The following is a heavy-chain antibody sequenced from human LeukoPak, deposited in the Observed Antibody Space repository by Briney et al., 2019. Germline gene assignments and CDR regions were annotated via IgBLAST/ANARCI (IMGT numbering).Heavy chain of an antibody. Sequence: GGSLRLSCAASGFTFSSYTMNWVRQAPGKGREWVSSITSSSDYMYYKDSVKGRFTISRDNAKNSLYLQMNSLRAEDTAVYYCARDWGYCSSTSCFYYGMDVWGQGTTVTVSS. D-gene: IGHD2-2*01. CDR3: ARDWGYCSSTSCFYYGMDV. CDR2: ITSSSDYM. J-gene: IGHJ6*02. V-gene: IGHV3-21*01. CDR1: GFTFSSYT.